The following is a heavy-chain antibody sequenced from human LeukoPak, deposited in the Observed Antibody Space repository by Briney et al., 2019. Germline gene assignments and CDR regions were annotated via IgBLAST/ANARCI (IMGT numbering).Heavy chain of an antibody. CDR3: ARAEHISPMVGAFDI. CDR2: IWYDGSKK. CDR1: GFIFTSYG. V-gene: IGHV3-33*01. Sequence: GGSLRLSCAASGFIFTSYGMHWVRQAPGKGPEWVALIWYDGSKKYYADSVKGRFTISRDNSKKTLSLQMNSLRAEDTAVYYYARAEHISPMVGAFDIWGQGTMVTVSS. D-gene: IGHD2-21*01. J-gene: IGHJ3*02.